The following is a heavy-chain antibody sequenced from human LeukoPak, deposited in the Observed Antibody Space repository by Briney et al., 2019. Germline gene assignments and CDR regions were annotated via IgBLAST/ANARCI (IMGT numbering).Heavy chain of an antibody. J-gene: IGHJ3*02. Sequence: SETLSLTCAVYGGSFSGYYWSWIRQPPGKGLEWIGEINHSGSTNYNPSLKSRVTISVDTSKNQFSLKLSSVTAADTAVYYCAREYGGNRGDAFDIWSQGTMVTVSS. CDR2: INHSGST. CDR3: AREYGGNRGDAFDI. CDR1: GGSFSGYY. D-gene: IGHD4/OR15-4a*01. V-gene: IGHV4-34*01.